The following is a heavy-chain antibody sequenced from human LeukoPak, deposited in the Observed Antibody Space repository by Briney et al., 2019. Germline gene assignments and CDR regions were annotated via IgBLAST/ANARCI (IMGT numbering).Heavy chain of an antibody. CDR2: ISSSSSTI. J-gene: IGHJ4*02. CDR1: GFTFSSYS. Sequence: GGSLRLSCAASGFTFSSYSMNWVRQAPGKGLEWVSYISSSSSTIYYADSVNGRFTISRDNAKNSLYLQMNSLRAEDTAVYYCARDLSYGYVLSYYFDYWGQGTLVTVSS. D-gene: IGHD5-18*01. V-gene: IGHV3-48*01. CDR3: ARDLSYGYVLSYYFDY.